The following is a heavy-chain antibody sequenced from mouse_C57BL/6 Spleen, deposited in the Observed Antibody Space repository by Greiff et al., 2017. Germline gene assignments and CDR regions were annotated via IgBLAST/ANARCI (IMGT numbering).Heavy chain of an antibody. CDR2: IYPRSGNT. V-gene: IGHV1-81*01. CDR3: ARYGYLYSNYDYAMDY. Sequence: VQLQQSGAELARPGASVKLSCKASGYTFTSYGISWVKQRTGQGLEWIGEIYPRSGNTYYNEKFKGKATLTADKSSSTAYMELRSLTSEDSAVYFCARYGYLYSNYDYAMDYWGQGTSVTVSS. D-gene: IGHD2-5*01. CDR1: GYTFTSYG. J-gene: IGHJ4*01.